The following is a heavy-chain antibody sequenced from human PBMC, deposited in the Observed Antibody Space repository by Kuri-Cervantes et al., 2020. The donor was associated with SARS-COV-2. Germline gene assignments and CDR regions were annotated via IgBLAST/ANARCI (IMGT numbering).Heavy chain of an antibody. Sequence: LSLTCAASGFTFSSYAMSWVRQAPGKGLEWVSYISSSGSTIYYADSVKGRFTISRDNAKNPLYLQMNSLRAEDTAVYYCARDNRAGSYLTSSINDAFDIWGQGTMVTVSS. CDR2: ISSSGSTI. D-gene: IGHD1-26*01. J-gene: IGHJ3*02. CDR3: ARDNRAGSYLTSSINDAFDI. V-gene: IGHV3-11*01. CDR1: GFTFSSYA.